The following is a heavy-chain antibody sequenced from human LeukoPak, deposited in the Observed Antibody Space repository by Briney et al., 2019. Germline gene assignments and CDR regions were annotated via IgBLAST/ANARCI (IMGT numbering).Heavy chain of an antibody. J-gene: IGHJ4*02. CDR2: ISAYNGNT. D-gene: IGHD3-22*01. CDR1: GYTFTGYY. CDR3: ARTNVYYYDSSDYYPYFDY. Sequence: ASVKVSCKASGYTFTGYYMHWVRQAPGQGLEWMGLISAYNGNTNYAQKLQGRVTMTTDTSTSTAYMELRSLRSDDTAVYYCARTNVYYYDSSDYYPYFDYWGQGTLVTVSS. V-gene: IGHV1-18*04.